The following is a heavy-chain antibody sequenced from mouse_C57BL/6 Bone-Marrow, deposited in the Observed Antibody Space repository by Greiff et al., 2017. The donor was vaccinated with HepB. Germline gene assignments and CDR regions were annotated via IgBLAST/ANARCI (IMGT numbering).Heavy chain of an antibody. CDR3: ARGWLTGIAWFAY. V-gene: IGHV1-82*01. Sequence: QVQLKQSGPELVKPGASVKISCKASGYAFSSSWMNWVKQRPGKGLEWIGRIYPGDGDTNYNGKFKGKATLTAEKSSSTAYMQLSSLTSEDSAVYFCARGWLTGIAWFAYWGQGTLVTVSA. CDR2: IYPGDGDT. D-gene: IGHD4-1*01. J-gene: IGHJ3*01. CDR1: GYAFSSSW.